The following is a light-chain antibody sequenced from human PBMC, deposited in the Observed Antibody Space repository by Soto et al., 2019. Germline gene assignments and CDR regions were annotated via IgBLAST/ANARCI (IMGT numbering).Light chain of an antibody. CDR2: AAS. V-gene: IGKV1-9*01. Sequence: DIQLTQSPSFLSASVGDRVTITCRASQGISSYLAWYQQKPGKVPKLLIYAASTLQSGVPSRFSGSGSGTEFTLTISSLHPEDFATYYCQQINTYPITFGQGTRLEIK. CDR3: QQINTYPIT. CDR1: QGISSY. J-gene: IGKJ5*01.